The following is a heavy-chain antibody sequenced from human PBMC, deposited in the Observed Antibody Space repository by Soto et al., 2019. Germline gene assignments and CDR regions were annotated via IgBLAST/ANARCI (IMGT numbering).Heavy chain of an antibody. D-gene: IGHD6-13*01. Sequence: QVQLVQSGAEVKKPGASVKVSCKASGYTFTSYAMHWVRQAPGQRLEWMGWINAGNGNTKYSQKFQGRVTITRDTSASTAYMELSSLRSEDTAVYYCARDGSPYSSSSVGGYCFDYWGQGTLVTVSS. CDR1: GYTFTSYA. J-gene: IGHJ4*02. V-gene: IGHV1-3*01. CDR2: INAGNGNT. CDR3: ARDGSPYSSSSVGGYCFDY.